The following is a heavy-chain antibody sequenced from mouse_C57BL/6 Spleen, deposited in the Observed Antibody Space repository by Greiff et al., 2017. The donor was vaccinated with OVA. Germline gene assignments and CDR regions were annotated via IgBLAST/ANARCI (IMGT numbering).Heavy chain of an antibody. Sequence: VQLQQPGAELVRPGSSVKLSCKASGYTFTSYWMHWVKQRPIQGLEWIGNIDPYDSVTHYNQKFKDKATLTVDKSSSPAYMQISSLTSEDSAVYCCARDYGKENYFDYWGQGTTLTVSS. CDR3: ARDYGKENYFDY. D-gene: IGHD1-1*01. CDR2: IDPYDSVT. CDR1: GYTFTSYW. V-gene: IGHV1-52*01. J-gene: IGHJ2*01.